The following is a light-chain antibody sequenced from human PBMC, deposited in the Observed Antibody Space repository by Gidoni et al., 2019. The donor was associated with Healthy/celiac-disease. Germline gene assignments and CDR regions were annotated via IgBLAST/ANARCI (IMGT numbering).Light chain of an antibody. J-gene: IGLJ3*02. Sequence: QSALSPPPAASALPGHRVTLSCSGCSSNIGSNYVYWYQQLPGTAPKLLIYSNNQRPSGVPDRFSGSKSGTSASLAISGLRSEDEADYYCAAWDDSLSGPWVFGGGTKLTVL. CDR1: SSNIGSNY. CDR2: SNN. CDR3: AAWDDSLSGPWV. V-gene: IGLV1-47*02.